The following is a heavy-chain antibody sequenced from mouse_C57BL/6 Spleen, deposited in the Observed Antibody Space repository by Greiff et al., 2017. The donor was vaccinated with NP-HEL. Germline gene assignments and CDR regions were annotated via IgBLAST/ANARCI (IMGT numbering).Heavy chain of an antibody. D-gene: IGHD4-1*01. CDR3: ARTGPLYAMDY. V-gene: IGHV1-82*01. Sequence: QVQLQQSGPELVKPGASVKISCKASGYAFSSSWMNWVKQRPGQGLEWIGRIYPGDGDTNYNGKFKGKATLTADKSSSTAYMQLSSLTSEDSAVDFCARTGPLYAMDYWGQGTSVTVSS. CDR2: IYPGDGDT. CDR1: GYAFSSSW. J-gene: IGHJ4*01.